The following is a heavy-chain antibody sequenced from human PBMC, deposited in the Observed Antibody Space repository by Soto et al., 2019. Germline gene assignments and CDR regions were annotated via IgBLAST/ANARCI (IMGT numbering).Heavy chain of an antibody. CDR3: ATGQGWYFDL. CDR1: GYTLTDLS. Sequence: ASVKVSCKASGYTLTDLSMHWVRQAPGKGLEWMGGFDAEDGETIYAQKFQGRVTMTEDTSTDTAYMELSSLRSEDTAVYYCATGQGWYFDLWGRGTLVTVSS. V-gene: IGHV1-24*01. J-gene: IGHJ2*01. CDR2: FDAEDGET.